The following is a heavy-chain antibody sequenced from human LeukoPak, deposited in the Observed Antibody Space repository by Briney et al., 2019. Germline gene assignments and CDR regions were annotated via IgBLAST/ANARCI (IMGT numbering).Heavy chain of an antibody. J-gene: IGHJ3*02. CDR1: GFTFGDYA. D-gene: IGHD2-21*02. CDR3: TREGAYCGGDCYNDAFDI. V-gene: IGHV3-49*04. CDR2: IRSKAYGGTT. Sequence: GGSLRLSCTASGFTFGDYAMGWVRQAPGTGLEREGFIRSKAYGGTTEYAASVKGRFTISRDDSKSIAYLQMNSLKTEDTAVYYCTREGAYCGGDCYNDAFDIWGQGTMVTVSS.